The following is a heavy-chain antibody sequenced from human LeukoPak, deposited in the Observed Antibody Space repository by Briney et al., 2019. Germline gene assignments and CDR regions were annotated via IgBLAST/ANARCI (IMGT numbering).Heavy chain of an antibody. J-gene: IGHJ6*03. Sequence: PSETLSLTCTVSGGSISSGSYYWSWIRQPAGKGLEWIGRIYTSGSTNYNPSLKSRVTISVDTSKNQFSLKLSSVTAADTAVYYCARDKPDLSYYYYYMDVWGKGTTVTISS. CDR1: GGSISSGSYY. CDR3: ARDKPDLSYYYYYMDV. CDR2: IYTSGST. V-gene: IGHV4-61*02.